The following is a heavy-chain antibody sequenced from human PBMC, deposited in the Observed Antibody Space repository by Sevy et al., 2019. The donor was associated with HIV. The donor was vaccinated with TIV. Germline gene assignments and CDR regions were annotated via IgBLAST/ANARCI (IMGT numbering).Heavy chain of an antibody. J-gene: IGHJ6*02. V-gene: IGHV3-7*01. D-gene: IGHD3-9*01. Sequence: GGSLRLSCAASGFSLNSYWMSWVRQAPGKGLEWVANIKQDGSVKYYVDSVKGRFTISRDNSKNILYLQMNSLRAEDTAVYYCAKDFTGYNGMDVWGQGTMVTVSS. CDR2: IKQDGSVK. CDR3: AKDFTGYNGMDV. CDR1: GFSLNSYW.